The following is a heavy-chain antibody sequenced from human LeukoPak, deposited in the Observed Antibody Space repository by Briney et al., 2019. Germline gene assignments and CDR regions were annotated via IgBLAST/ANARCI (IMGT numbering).Heavy chain of an antibody. D-gene: IGHD5-12*01. V-gene: IGHV4-39*01. J-gene: IGHJ6*03. CDR3: ARLSLEGIGATILRTPRYYYMDV. CDR2: IYYSGST. Sequence: PSETLSLTCTVSGGSISSSSYYWGWIRQPPGKGLEWIGSIYYSGSTYYNPSLKSRVTISVDTSKNQFSLKLSSVTAADTAVYYCARLSLEGIGATILRTPRYYYMDVWGKGTTVTISS. CDR1: GGSISSSSYY.